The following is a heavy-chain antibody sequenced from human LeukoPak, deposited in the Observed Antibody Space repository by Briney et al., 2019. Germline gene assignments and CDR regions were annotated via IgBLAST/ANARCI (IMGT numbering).Heavy chain of an antibody. CDR1: GFTFSSYA. V-gene: IGHV3-23*01. J-gene: IGHJ3*02. Sequence: GGSLRLSCAASGFTFSSYAMSWVRQAPGRGLEWVSAISGSGGSTYYADSVKGRFTISRDNSKNTLYLQMNSLRAEDTAVYYCAKDVDGAYCGGDCYGAFDIWGQGTMVTVSS. CDR3: AKDVDGAYCGGDCYGAFDI. CDR2: ISGSGGST. D-gene: IGHD2-21*02.